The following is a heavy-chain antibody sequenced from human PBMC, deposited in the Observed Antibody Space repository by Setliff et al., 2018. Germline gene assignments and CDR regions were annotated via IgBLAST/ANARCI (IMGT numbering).Heavy chain of an antibody. V-gene: IGHV1-18*01. J-gene: IGHJ4*02. CDR3: ARINFYVSSGYYYAPDY. CDR2: INNYSFKT. Sequence: ASVKVSCKASGYTYTNYGITWVRQAPGQGLEWMGWINNYSFKTNYPQKFLGRVTMATDTSTSTAYMELKSLRSDDTAVYYCARINFYVSSGYYYAPDYWGQGTLVTVSS. CDR1: GYTYTNYG. D-gene: IGHD3-22*01.